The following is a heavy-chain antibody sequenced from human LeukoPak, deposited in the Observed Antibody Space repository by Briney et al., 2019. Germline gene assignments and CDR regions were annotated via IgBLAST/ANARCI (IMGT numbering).Heavy chain of an antibody. V-gene: IGHV3-30-3*01. D-gene: IGHD1-1*01. Sequence: GGSLRLSCAASGFTFNRYAIHWVRQAPGKGLEWVTVISSDGNDQHYADSVKGRFTISRDNSKNTVFLQMNSLRIEDTAVYYCAVRPPGSWGQGTLVTVSS. J-gene: IGHJ4*02. CDR1: GFTFNRYA. CDR3: AVRPPGS. CDR2: ISSDGNDQ.